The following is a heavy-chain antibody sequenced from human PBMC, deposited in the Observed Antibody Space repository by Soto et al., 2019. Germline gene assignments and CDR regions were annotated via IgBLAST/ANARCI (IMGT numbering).Heavy chain of an antibody. Sequence: GGSLRLSCASSGFTFSSYVMSWVRQAPEKGLEWVSTINRSGGSTYYADSVKGRFTISRDNSKNMLYLQMNSLTVEDTAVYYCAKDPPQTGTTFDYWGQGTLVTVSS. V-gene: IGHV3-23*01. CDR3: AKDPPQTGTTFDY. J-gene: IGHJ4*02. CDR2: INRSGGST. CDR1: GFTFSSYV. D-gene: IGHD1-1*01.